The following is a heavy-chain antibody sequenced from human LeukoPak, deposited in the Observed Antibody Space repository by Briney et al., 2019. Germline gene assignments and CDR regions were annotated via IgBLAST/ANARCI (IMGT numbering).Heavy chain of an antibody. Sequence: PGGSLRLSCGASGFVFSDYSRNWVRQAPGKGLEWVSAISGSGGSTYYADSVKGRFTISRNNSKNTLYLQMNSLRAEDTAVYYCAKDRISSGAGFDYWGQGTLVTVSS. D-gene: IGHD2-15*01. V-gene: IGHV3-23*01. CDR2: ISGSGGST. CDR1: GFVFSDYS. J-gene: IGHJ4*02. CDR3: AKDRISSGAGFDY.